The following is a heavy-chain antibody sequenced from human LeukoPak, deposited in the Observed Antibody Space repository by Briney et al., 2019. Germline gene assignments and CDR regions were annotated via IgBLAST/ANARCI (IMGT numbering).Heavy chain of an antibody. D-gene: IGHD3-3*01. Sequence: SVKVSCKASGGTFSSYAISWVRQAPGQGLEWMGRIIPIIGIANYAQKFQGRVTITADKSTSTAYMELSSLRSEDTAVYYCARVLRKGFWSDYYYYGMDVWGQGTTLTVSS. CDR2: IIPIIGIA. CDR1: GGTFSSYA. CDR3: ARVLRKGFWSDYYYYGMDV. J-gene: IGHJ6*02. V-gene: IGHV1-69*04.